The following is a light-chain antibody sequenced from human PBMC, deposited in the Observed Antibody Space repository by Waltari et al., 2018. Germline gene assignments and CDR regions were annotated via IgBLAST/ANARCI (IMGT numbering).Light chain of an antibody. J-gene: IGLJ3*02. CDR1: SGSVYSSYY. V-gene: IGLV8-61*01. CDR3: VMYLGGGIL. CDR2: STN. Sequence: QTVVTQEPSFSVSPGGTVTLTCGLTSGSVYSSYYPSWYQQTPGQAPRPLIYSTNTRSAGVPARFSGSILGNKAALTSTGAQADDESDYFCVMYLGGGILFGGGTKLTVL.